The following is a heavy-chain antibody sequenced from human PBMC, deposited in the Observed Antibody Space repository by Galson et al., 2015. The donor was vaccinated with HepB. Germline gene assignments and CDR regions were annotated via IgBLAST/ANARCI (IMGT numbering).Heavy chain of an antibody. V-gene: IGHV3-21*01. D-gene: IGHD2-2*01. Sequence: SLRLSCAASGFTFSSYSMNWVRQAPGKGLEWASSISSSSSYIYYADSVKGRFTISRDNAKNSLYLQMNSLRAEDTAVYYCAGPLLYQLPEYDAFDIWGQGTMVTVSS. CDR3: AGPLLYQLPEYDAFDI. CDR2: ISSSSSYI. J-gene: IGHJ3*02. CDR1: GFTFSSYS.